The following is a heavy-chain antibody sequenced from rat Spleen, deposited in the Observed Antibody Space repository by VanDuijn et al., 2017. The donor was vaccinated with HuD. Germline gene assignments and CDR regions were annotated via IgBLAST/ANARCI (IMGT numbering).Heavy chain of an antibody. D-gene: IGHD3-1*01. CDR2: IWGDGST. Sequence: QVQLKESGPGLVQPSQTLSLTCTVSGFSLISHSVHWVRQPPGKGLEWMGGIWGDGSTDYNSVLKSRLTINRDTSKSQVFLKMNSLQTDDTGTYYCTIHPRYWGQGVMVTVSS. J-gene: IGHJ2*01. CDR3: TIHPRY. CDR1: GFSLISHS. V-gene: IGHV2-1*01.